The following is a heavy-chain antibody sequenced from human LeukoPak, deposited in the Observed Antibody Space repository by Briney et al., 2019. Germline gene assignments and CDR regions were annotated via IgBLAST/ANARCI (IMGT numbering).Heavy chain of an antibody. CDR1: GFTVSSNY. D-gene: IGHD2-2*01. J-gene: IGHJ4*02. CDR2: IYSGGST. CDR3: ARDLGGYCSSTSCPW. Sequence: PGGSLRLSCAASGFTVSSNYMSWVRQAPGKGLEWVSVIYSGGSTYYADSVKGQFTISRDNSKNTLYLQMNSLRAEDTAVYYCARDLGGYCSSTSCPWWGQGTLVTVSS. V-gene: IGHV3-66*02.